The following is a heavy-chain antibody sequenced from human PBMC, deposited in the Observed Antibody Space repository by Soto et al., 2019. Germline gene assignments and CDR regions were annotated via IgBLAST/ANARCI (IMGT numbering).Heavy chain of an antibody. J-gene: IGHJ4*02. CDR3: ASAYYYDSSGYYRSFDY. V-gene: IGHV1-69*13. D-gene: IGHD3-22*01. Sequence: ASVKVSCKASGGTFSSYAISWVRQAPGQGLEWMGGIIPIFGTANYAQKFQGRVTITADESTSTAYMELSSLRSEDTAVYYCASAYYYDSSGYYRSFDYWGQGALVTVSS. CDR2: IIPIFGTA. CDR1: GGTFSSYA.